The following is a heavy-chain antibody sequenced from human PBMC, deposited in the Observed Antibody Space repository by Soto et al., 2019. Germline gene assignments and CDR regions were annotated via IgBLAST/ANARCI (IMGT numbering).Heavy chain of an antibody. Sequence: QVQLVQSGAEVKKPGSSVKVSCKASGGTFSSYSINWVRQAPGQGLEWMGEIIPIFGTANYAQKFQGRVTITADESTSTAYMELSSLRSDDTAVYYCARDGGRHSGGIDSWGKGTLVTVSS. J-gene: IGHJ4*02. CDR1: GGTFSSYS. CDR3: ARDGGRHSGGIDS. CDR2: IIPIFGTA. V-gene: IGHV1-69*01. D-gene: IGHD1-26*01.